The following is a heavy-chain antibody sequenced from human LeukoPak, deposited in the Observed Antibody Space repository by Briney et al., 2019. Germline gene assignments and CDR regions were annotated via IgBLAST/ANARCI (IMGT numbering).Heavy chain of an antibody. J-gene: IGHJ4*02. CDR2: VHYSGST. D-gene: IGHD3-9*01. V-gene: IGHV4-59*12. CDR1: GVSIFSSY. CDR3: ATGRSIRYFDY. Sequence: PSETLSLTCTVSGVSIFSSYWNWVRQPPGKGLEWIGYVHYSGSTNYNPSLKSRVTMSVDTSKSQFSLKLSSATAADTAVYYCATGRSIRYFDYWGRGTLLTVSS.